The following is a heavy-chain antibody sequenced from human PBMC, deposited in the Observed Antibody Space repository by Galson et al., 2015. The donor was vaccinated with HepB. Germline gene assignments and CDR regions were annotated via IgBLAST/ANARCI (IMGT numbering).Heavy chain of an antibody. CDR3: ARDRGSGSHFFDY. V-gene: IGHV7-4-1*02. CDR1: GYRFANLG. J-gene: IGHJ4*02. CDR2: ININTGNP. D-gene: IGHD2-15*01. Sequence: SVKVSCKGSGYRFANLGISWVRQAPGQGLEWMGWININTGNPTYAQGFTGRFVFSLDTSVSTAYLQISSLKAEDTAVYYCARDRGSGSHFFDYWGQGTLVTISS.